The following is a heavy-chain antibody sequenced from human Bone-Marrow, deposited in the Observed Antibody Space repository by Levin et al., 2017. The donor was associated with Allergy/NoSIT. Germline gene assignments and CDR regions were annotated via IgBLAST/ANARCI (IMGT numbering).Heavy chain of an antibody. D-gene: IGHD3-22*01. V-gene: IGHV3-23*01. CDR1: GFTFSSYA. CDR2: ISGSGTST. CDR3: AKGALSMMVVVIKTFEY. J-gene: IGHJ4*02. Sequence: GGSLRLSCAASGFTFSSYAMTWVRQAPGKGLEWVSGISGSGTSTYYADSVKGRFTISRDNSKNTLYLQMNSLRAEDTAVYYCAKGALSMMVVVIKTFEYWGQGTLVNVSS.